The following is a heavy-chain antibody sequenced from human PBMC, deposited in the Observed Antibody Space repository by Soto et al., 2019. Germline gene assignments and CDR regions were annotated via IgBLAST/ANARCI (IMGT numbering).Heavy chain of an antibody. CDR1: GFTFSNYA. J-gene: IGHJ4*02. CDR3: AKGTTDDYFPVDH. CDR2: VSGGSSNT. D-gene: IGHD3-16*01. Sequence: EVQLLESGGGLVQPGGSLRLSCAASGFTFSNYAMTWVRQAPGKGLEWVSVVSGGSSNTYYADSVKGRFTISRDNSRNTLYLPMNSLRAEDTAVYYCAKGTTDDYFPVDHWGQGTLVTVSS. V-gene: IGHV3-23*01.